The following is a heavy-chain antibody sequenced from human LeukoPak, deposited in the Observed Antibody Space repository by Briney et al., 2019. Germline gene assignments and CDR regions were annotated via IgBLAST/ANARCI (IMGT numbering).Heavy chain of an antibody. Sequence: GGSLRLSCAASGFTFSSYGIHWVRQAPGKGLEWVAFIRYDGSNKYYADSVKGRFTITRDNSKNTLYLQMNSLRAEDTAVYYCAKDRYSGSYYLFDYWGQGTLVTVSS. D-gene: IGHD1-26*01. CDR2: IRYDGSNK. J-gene: IGHJ4*02. CDR1: GFTFSSYG. V-gene: IGHV3-30*02. CDR3: AKDRYSGSYYLFDY.